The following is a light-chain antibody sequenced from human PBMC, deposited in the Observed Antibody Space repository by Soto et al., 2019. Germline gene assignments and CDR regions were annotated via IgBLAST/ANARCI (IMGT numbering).Light chain of an antibody. V-gene: IGKV3-20*01. CDR1: QSINSHY. CDR3: QQYGTSPKT. J-gene: IGKJ1*01. Sequence: FVLTQSPGTLSLSPGERATLSCRASQSINSHYLAWYQQRVGQAPRLLIHSTSSRATGIPDRFTGSGSGTDFTLTIIRLEREDFAVYYCQQYGTSPKTFGQGAKVDIK. CDR2: STS.